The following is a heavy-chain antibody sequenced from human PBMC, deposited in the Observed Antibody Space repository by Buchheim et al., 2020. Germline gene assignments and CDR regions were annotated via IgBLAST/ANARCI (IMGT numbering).Heavy chain of an antibody. V-gene: IGHV1-46*01. CDR2: INPSGGST. CDR1: GYTFTSYY. J-gene: IGHJ4*02. CDR3: ARGQPYYDSSGYRFDY. D-gene: IGHD3-22*01. Sequence: QVQLVQSGAEVKKPGASVKVSCKASGYTFTSYYMHWVRQAPGQGLEWMGIINPSGGSTSYAQKFQGRVTMTREPATGTVYMELSSLRSEDTAVYYCARGQPYYDSSGYRFDYWGQGTL.